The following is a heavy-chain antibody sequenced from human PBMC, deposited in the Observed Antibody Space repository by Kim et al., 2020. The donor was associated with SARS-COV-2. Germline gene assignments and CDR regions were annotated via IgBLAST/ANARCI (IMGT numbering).Heavy chain of an antibody. Sequence: SETLSLTCTVSGDSIRSGGYYWNWIRQHPGKGLEWIGNIYYSGSTSYNPSLKSRVTMSVNTSKNQFSLKLSSVTAADTAVYYCASLAVAGTFGVYHYYG. CDR3: ASLAVAGTFGVYHYYG. CDR2: IYYSGST. CDR1: GDSIRSGGYY. J-gene: IGHJ6*01. D-gene: IGHD6-19*01. V-gene: IGHV4-31*03.